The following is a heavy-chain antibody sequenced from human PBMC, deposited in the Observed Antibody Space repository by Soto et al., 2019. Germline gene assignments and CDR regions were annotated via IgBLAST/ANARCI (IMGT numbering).Heavy chain of an antibody. CDR3: ARDPHRGYSSGWRYYYGMDV. J-gene: IGHJ6*02. Sequence: ASVKVSCKAAGYTFTSYYMHWVRQAPGQGLEWMGIINPSGGSTSYAQKFQGRVTMTRDTSTSTVYMELSRLRSEDTAVYYCARDPHRGYSSGWRYYYGMDVWGQGTKVTVYS. CDR2: INPSGGST. D-gene: IGHD6-19*01. CDR1: GYTFTSYY. V-gene: IGHV1-46*01.